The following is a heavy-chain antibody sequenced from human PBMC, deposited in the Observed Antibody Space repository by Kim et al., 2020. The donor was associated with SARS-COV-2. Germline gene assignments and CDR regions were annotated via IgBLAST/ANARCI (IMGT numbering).Heavy chain of an antibody. Sequence: GGSLRLSCAASGFTFSTYGMHWVRQAPGKGLEWVAAIWSDGSNKYYADSVKGRFTISRDNSKNTLYLQMNSLRAEDTAVYYCARDLETYSSLDYFDDWGRGTLVTVSS. CDR2: IWSDGSNK. J-gene: IGHJ4*02. CDR1: GFTFSTYG. CDR3: ARDLETYSSLDYFDD. V-gene: IGHV3-33*01. D-gene: IGHD6-6*01.